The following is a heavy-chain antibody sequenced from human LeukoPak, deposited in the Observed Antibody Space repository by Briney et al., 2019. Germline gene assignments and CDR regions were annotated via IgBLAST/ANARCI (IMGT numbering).Heavy chain of an antibody. D-gene: IGHD3-9*01. V-gene: IGHV3-74*01. Sequence: GGSLRLSCAASGFTSSSYWMHWVRQAPGKGLVWVSRINSDGSSTSYADSVKGRFTISRDNAKNTLYLQMNSLRAEDTAVYYCAKDTVLRYFDWLMRGGYWGQGTLVTVSS. CDR1: GFTSSSYW. CDR2: INSDGSST. J-gene: IGHJ4*02. CDR3: AKDTVLRYFDWLMRGGY.